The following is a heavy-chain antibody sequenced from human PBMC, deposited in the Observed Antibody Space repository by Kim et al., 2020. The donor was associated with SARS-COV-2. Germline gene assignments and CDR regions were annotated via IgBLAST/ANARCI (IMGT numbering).Heavy chain of an antibody. Sequence: ASVKVSCKASGYTFTSYDINWVRQATGQGLEWMGWMNPNSGNTGYAQKFQGRVTMTRNTSISTAYMELSSLRSEDTAVYYCARVGGWYYYDSSGYRTFDYWGQGTLVTVSS. J-gene: IGHJ4*02. CDR3: ARVGGWYYYDSSGYRTFDY. CDR1: GYTFTSYD. D-gene: IGHD3-22*01. V-gene: IGHV1-8*01. CDR2: MNPNSGNT.